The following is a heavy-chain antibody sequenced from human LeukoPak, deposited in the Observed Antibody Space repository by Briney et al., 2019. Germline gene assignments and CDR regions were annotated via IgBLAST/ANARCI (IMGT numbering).Heavy chain of an antibody. J-gene: IGHJ4*02. Sequence: GGSLRLSCAASGFTFGSYMMTWAHQAPGRGLEWVTPISSNGGSTYYAESVKGRFTISRDNSKNTLYLQMSSLRAEDTAVYYCARYCSGASCYSGVDYWGQGTLVPVSS. CDR3: ARYCSGASCYSGVDY. CDR2: ISSNGGST. V-gene: IGHV3-23*01. D-gene: IGHD2-15*01. CDR1: GFTFGSYM.